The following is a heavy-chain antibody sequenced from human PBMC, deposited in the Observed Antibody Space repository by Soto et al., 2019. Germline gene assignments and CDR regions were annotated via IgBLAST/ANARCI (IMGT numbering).Heavy chain of an antibody. CDR3: ARARDSYGHYYFDY. D-gene: IGHD5-18*01. V-gene: IGHV3-7*03. Sequence: PGGSLRLSCAASGFTFSSYWMSWVRQAPGKGLEWVANIKQDGSEKYYVDSVKGRFTISRDNAKNSLYLQMNSLRAEDTAVYYCARARDSYGHYYFDYWGQGTLVTVSS. CDR1: GFTFSSYW. J-gene: IGHJ4*02. CDR2: IKQDGSEK.